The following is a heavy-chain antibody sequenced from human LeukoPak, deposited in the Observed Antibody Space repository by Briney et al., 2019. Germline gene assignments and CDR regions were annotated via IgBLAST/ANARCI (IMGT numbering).Heavy chain of an antibody. Sequence: GGSLRLSCAASGFTFSSYATSWVRQAPGKGLEWVSAISGSGGSTYYADSVKGRFTISRDNSKNTLYLQMNSLRAEDTAVYYCAKGEFDSSGHASYFDYWGQGTLVTVSS. V-gene: IGHV3-23*01. CDR3: AKGEFDSSGHASYFDY. CDR2: ISGSGGST. J-gene: IGHJ4*02. D-gene: IGHD3-22*01. CDR1: GFTFSSYA.